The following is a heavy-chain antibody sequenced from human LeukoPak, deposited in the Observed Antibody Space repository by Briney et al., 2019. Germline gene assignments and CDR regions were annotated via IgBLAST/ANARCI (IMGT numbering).Heavy chain of an antibody. CDR1: GGSISSSNW. CDR3: ARGYSSSSYNWFDP. D-gene: IGHD6-13*01. V-gene: IGHV4-4*02. J-gene: IGHJ5*02. CDR2: INHSGST. Sequence: SETLSLTCAVSGGSISSSNWWSWVRQPPGKGLEWIGEINHSGSTNYNPSLKSRVTISVDTSKNQFSLKLSSVTAADTAVYYCARGYSSSSYNWFDPWGQGTLVTVSS.